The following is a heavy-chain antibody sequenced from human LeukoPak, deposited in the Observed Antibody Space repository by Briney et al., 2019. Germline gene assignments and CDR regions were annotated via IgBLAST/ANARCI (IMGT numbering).Heavy chain of an antibody. CDR1: GGTFSSYA. D-gene: IGHD1-14*01. Sequence: ASVKVSCKASGGTFSSYAISWVRQAPGQGLDWMGGIIPIFGTANYAQKFQGRVTITTDESTSTAYMELSSQRSEDTAVYYCARAFSIRLPGGQPFDYWGQGTLVTVSS. CDR2: IIPIFGTA. CDR3: ARAFSIRLPGGQPFDY. V-gene: IGHV1-69*05. J-gene: IGHJ4*02.